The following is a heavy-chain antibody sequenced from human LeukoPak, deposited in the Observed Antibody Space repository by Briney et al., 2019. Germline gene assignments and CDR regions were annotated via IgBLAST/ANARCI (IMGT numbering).Heavy chain of an antibody. V-gene: IGHV4-59*01. CDR2: IYYSGST. J-gene: IGHJ3*02. CDR1: GGSISSYY. CDR3: ARVKVAAAAAGGAFDI. Sequence: SETLSLTCTVSGGSISSYYWSWIRQPPGKGLEWIGYIYYSGSTNYNPSLKSRVTISVKTSKNQFSLKLSSVTAADTAIYYCARVKVAAAAAGGAFDIWGQGTMVTVSS. D-gene: IGHD6-13*01.